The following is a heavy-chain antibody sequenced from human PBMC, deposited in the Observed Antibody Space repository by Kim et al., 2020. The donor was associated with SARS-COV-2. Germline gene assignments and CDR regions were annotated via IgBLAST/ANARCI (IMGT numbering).Heavy chain of an antibody. D-gene: IGHD2-15*01. CDR1: GFTSTDHA. Sequence: GGSLRLSCTLSGFTSTDHAVHWVRQAPGKGLEWVSGILWNSGATGYADSVKGRFTVSRDSAKNSLYLQMNSLRPEDTVLYYCTKDILPGGADSWGQGTLVSVSS. J-gene: IGHJ5*01. V-gene: IGHV3-9*02. CDR2: ILWNSGAT. CDR3: TKDILPGGADS.